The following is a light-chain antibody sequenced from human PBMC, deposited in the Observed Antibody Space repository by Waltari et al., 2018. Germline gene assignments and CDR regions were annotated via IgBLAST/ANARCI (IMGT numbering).Light chain of an antibody. CDR3: ISYTSTTTYVV. V-gene: IGLV2-14*03. J-gene: IGLJ2*01. Sequence: QSALTQPASVSASPGQSITISCTGTSGDVGGYDYVSWYQQHPGKAPQLIIYDGHKRPSGVSHRFSASKSGNPASLTIFGLQAEDEADDYCISYTSTTTYVVVGGGTKLTVL. CDR2: DGH. CDR1: SGDVGGYDY.